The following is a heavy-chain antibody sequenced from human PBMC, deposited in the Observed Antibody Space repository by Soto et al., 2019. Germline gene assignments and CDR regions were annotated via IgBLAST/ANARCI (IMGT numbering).Heavy chain of an antibody. V-gene: IGHV4-39*01. Sequence: QLQLQESGPGLVEPSETLSLSCTVSGGSISSRSYYWGWMRQPPGKGRVWVGSIYYSGNAYYNPSPKSRVPVPEDQSQNHYPLKVATVTPTDTPVYYCARHKDTSSRYLLPDFWGQGTLVTVSS. CDR2: IYYSGNA. D-gene: IGHD6-13*01. CDR1: GGSISSRSYY. J-gene: IGHJ4*02. CDR3: ARHKDTSSRYLLPDF.